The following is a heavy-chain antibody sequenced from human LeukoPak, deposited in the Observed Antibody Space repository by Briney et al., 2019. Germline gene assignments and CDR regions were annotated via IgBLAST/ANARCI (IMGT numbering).Heavy chain of an antibody. CDR2: INYSGST. CDR3: ARGTPYYDYVWGSYRAYYFDY. CDR1: GGSFSGYY. D-gene: IGHD3-16*02. V-gene: IGHV4-34*01. Sequence: PSETLSLTCAVYGGSFSGYYWSWIRQPPGKGLEWIGEINYSGSTNYNPSLKSRVTISVDTSKNQFSLKLSSVTAADTAVYYCARGTPYYDYVWGSYRAYYFDYWGQGTLVTVSS. J-gene: IGHJ4*02.